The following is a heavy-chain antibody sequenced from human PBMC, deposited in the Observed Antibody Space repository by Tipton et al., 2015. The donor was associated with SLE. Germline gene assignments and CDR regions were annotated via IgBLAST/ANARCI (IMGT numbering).Heavy chain of an antibody. J-gene: IGHJ4*02. V-gene: IGHV4-34*01. CDR2: INHSGST. CDR1: GGSFSGYY. D-gene: IGHD1-1*01. Sequence: TLSLTCAVYGGSFSGYYWSWIRQPPGKGLEWIGEINHSGSTSYNPSLKSRVTVSVDTSKNQFSLKMTSVTAADTAMYHCARDNGGYGDFDYWGQGTLVTVSS. CDR3: ARDNGGYGDFDY.